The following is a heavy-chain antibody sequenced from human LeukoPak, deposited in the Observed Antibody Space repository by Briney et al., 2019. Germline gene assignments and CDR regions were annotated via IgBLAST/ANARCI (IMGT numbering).Heavy chain of an antibody. D-gene: IGHD3-3*01. Sequence: PSETLSLTCTVSGGSISSSSYYWGWIRQPPGKGLEWLGSIYYSGSTYYNPSLRSRVTISVDTSKSQFSLKVSSVTAADTAMYYCARRQRFLEDYYYLDVWGKGTTVTVSS. CDR3: ARRQRFLEDYYYLDV. V-gene: IGHV4-39*01. CDR1: GGSISSSSYY. J-gene: IGHJ6*03. CDR2: IYYSGST.